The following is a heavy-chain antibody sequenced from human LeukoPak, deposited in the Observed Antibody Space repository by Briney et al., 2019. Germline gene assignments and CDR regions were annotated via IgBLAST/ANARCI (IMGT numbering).Heavy chain of an antibody. CDR1: GFTFSSYS. Sequence: GGSLRLSCAASGFTFSSYSMNWVRQAPGKGLEWVSSISSSSSYIYYADSVKGRFTISRDNAKNSLYLQMNSLRAEDTAVYFCARGKGKSRIVDYWGQGTLVTVSS. J-gene: IGHJ4*02. V-gene: IGHV3-21*01. D-gene: IGHD2-15*01. CDR2: ISSSSSYI. CDR3: ARGKGKSRIVDY.